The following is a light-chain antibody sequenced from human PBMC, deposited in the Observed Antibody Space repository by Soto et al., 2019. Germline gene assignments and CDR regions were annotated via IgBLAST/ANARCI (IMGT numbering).Light chain of an antibody. CDR3: QKYNDWPPLT. CDR1: QSVNIN. Sequence: EIVMTQSPASLSVSPGERATLSCRASQSVNINLAWYQQKPGQAPRLLIYGTSTRATGVPARFSGSGSGTEFTLTISNLQSEDFAVYYCQKYNDWPPLTFGGGTKVEIX. J-gene: IGKJ4*01. CDR2: GTS. V-gene: IGKV3-15*01.